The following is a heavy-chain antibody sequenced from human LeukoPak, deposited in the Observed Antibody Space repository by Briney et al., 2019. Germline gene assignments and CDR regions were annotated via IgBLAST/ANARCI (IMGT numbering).Heavy chain of an antibody. V-gene: IGHV2-5*02. Sequence: SGPTLVNPTQTLTLTCTFSGFSLNTRGVGVGWIRQPPGRALEWLALIYWGDDRRYSPSLKSRLTITKGTSKNQVVLTITNMDPVDTATYFCAHRKNYYDSSVFDNWGQGTLVTVSS. J-gene: IGHJ4*02. D-gene: IGHD3-22*01. CDR3: AHRKNYYDSSVFDN. CDR2: IYWGDDR. CDR1: GFSLNTRGVG.